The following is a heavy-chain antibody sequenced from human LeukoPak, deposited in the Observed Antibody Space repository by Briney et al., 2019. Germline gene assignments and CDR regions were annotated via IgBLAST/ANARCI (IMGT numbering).Heavy chain of an antibody. CDR3: AGNDFYYFDY. V-gene: IGHV4-39*01. CDR1: GVSISGRGYY. D-gene: IGHD5-12*01. J-gene: IGHJ4*02. CDR2: MSYSGST. Sequence: PSETLSLTCTVSGVSISGRGYYWGWIRQPPGKGLEWIGSMSYSGSTYLNPSLQSRLTISVDTSRNQFSLNLSSVTAADTGVYYCAGNDFYYFDYWGQGTLVTVSS.